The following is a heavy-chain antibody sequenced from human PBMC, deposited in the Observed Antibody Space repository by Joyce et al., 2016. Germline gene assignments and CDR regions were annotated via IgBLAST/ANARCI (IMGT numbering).Heavy chain of an antibody. J-gene: IGHJ5*02. CDR2: RSHDGYR. CDR3: ARIGYGVSLGNGFDP. Sequence: QVHLVESGGGVVQPGNSLRLSCVVSGITISGYAFNWVRQAPGKGLDWVTTRSHDGYRRYADSVKGRFTVSRDDSKKMVDLEMNNLRVDDTAIYYCARIGYGVSLGNGFDPWGQGTPVTVSS. D-gene: IGHD2-15*01. V-gene: IGHV3-30*04. CDR1: GITISGYA.